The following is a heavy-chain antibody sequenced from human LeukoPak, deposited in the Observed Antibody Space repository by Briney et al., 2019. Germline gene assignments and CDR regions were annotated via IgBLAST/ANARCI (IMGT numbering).Heavy chain of an antibody. D-gene: IGHD6-13*01. Sequence: GSLIPSCAASGITFSSYAMSWVRQAPGKGVEWVSAISGSGGSTYYADSVKGRFTISRDNSKNTLYLQMNSLRAEDTAVYYCAKMLRPAAGINWFDPWGQGTLVTVSS. CDR1: GITFSSYA. CDR2: ISGSGGST. V-gene: IGHV3-23*01. CDR3: AKMLRPAAGINWFDP. J-gene: IGHJ5*02.